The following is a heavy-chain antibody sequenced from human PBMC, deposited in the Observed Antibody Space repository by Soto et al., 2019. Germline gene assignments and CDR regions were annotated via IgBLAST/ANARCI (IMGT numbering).Heavy chain of an antibody. CDR2: ISSSGDST. CDR1: GFTFSSYA. V-gene: IGHV3-23*01. CDR3: AKDPRGGSRWFDP. J-gene: IGHJ5*02. D-gene: IGHD3-10*01. Sequence: PGGSLRLSCAASGFTFSSYAMTWVRQAPGKGLEWVSAISSSGDSTYYADSVKGRFTISRDNSKNTLDLQMNSLRVEDTAVYYCAKDPRGGSRWFDPWGQGTLVTVS.